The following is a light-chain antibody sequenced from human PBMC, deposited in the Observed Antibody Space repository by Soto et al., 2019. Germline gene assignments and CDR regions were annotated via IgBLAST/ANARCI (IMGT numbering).Light chain of an antibody. J-gene: IGKJ2*01. CDR2: GAS. V-gene: IGKV3-20*01. CDR3: QQYGSSPWMYT. CDR1: QSVDSRD. Sequence: EIVLTQSPGTLSLSPGERATLSCRASQSVDSRDLAWYQQKPGQAPSLLIYGASSRATGIPDRFSGSGSGTDFTLTISRLEPEDFAVYYCQQYGSSPWMYTFGQGTKLEIK.